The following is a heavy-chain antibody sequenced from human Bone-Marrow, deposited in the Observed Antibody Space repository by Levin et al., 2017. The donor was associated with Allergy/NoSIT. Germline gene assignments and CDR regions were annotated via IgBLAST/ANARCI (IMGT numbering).Heavy chain of an antibody. CDR2: ISYDGVNR. Sequence: GGSLRLSCEASGFSFNNYAMHWVRQAPGKGLEWVAVISYDGVNRYYASSVKGRFTIARDNSRSTLFLQMSSLRAEDTAVYYCASAGYYDRSTDLPNDYYPLDVWGQGTPVTVSS. CDR1: GFSFNNYA. J-gene: IGHJ6*02. CDR3: ASAGYYDRSTDLPNDYYPLDV. D-gene: IGHD3-10*02. V-gene: IGHV3-30*03.